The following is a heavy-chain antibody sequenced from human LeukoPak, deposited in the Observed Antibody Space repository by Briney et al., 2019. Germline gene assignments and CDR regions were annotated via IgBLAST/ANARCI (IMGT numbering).Heavy chain of an antibody. Sequence: GGSLRLSCAVSGFTFSSYGMHWVRQAPGKGLEWVAVISYDGSNTYYADSVKGRFTISRDNSKNTLYLQMNSLRAEDTAVYYCANIPPSDRYMDVWGKGTTVTVSS. V-gene: IGHV3-30*18. CDR1: GFTFSSYG. CDR2: ISYDGSNT. J-gene: IGHJ6*03. CDR3: ANIPPSDRYMDV. D-gene: IGHD2-2*01.